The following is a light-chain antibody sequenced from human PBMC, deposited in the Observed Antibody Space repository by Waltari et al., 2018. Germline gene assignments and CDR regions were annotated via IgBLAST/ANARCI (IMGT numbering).Light chain of an antibody. CDR1: SSDVGRLNL. J-gene: IGLJ2*01. Sequence: QSALTPPASVSRSPRQSLTISCTGPSSDVGRLNLVTGYQQYPGKAPKLMIYEVSKRPSGVSNRFSGSKSGNTASLTISGLQAEDEADYYCCSYASSGTGVFGGGTKVTVL. V-gene: IGLV2-23*02. CDR3: CSYASSGTGV. CDR2: EVS.